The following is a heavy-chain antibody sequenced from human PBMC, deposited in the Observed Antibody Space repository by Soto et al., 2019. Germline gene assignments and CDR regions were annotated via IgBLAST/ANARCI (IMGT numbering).Heavy chain of an antibody. CDR3: ARDGFDCMDV. CDR2: ISSSSSHT. CDR1: RFTFSNYS. Sequence: PGWSLRLSCTASRFTFSNYSMNWVRQAPGKGLEWVSSISSSSSHTYYADSVKGRFTISRDNARSSLYLQMDSLRAEDTAVYYCARDGFDCMDVWGQGTTVTVSS. D-gene: IGHD3-10*01. V-gene: IGHV3-21*01. J-gene: IGHJ6*02.